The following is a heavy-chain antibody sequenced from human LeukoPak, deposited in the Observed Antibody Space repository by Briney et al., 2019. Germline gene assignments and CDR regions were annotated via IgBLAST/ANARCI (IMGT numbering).Heavy chain of an antibody. CDR3: ARVPGSSGWYWNFDY. J-gene: IGHJ4*02. V-gene: IGHV1-2*02. Sequence: GASVTVSCKASGYTFTGYFIQWLRQAPGQGLQWMGWINPNSGDPNYAQTFQGRVTMTRDTSISTAYMELSRLRSDDTAVYYCARVPGSSGWYWNFDYWGQGTLVTVSS. CDR2: INPNSGDP. D-gene: IGHD6-19*01. CDR1: GYTFTGYF.